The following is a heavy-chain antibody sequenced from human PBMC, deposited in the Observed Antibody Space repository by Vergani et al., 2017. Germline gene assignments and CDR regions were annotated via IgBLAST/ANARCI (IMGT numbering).Heavy chain of an antibody. Sequence: QVHPVESGGGVVQPGRSLRLSCVVSGFTSSYYGMHWVRQAPGKGLEWVAVISYDGTQKYYADSVKGRFTISRDNSKSTLYLQMKSLRTEDTAVYYCATKSCGTPGCQIGYFREWGQGTLVTVSS. CDR3: ATKSCGTPGCQIGYFRE. CDR1: GFTSSYYG. J-gene: IGHJ1*01. CDR2: ISYDGTQK. V-gene: IGHV3-30*03. D-gene: IGHD1-1*01.